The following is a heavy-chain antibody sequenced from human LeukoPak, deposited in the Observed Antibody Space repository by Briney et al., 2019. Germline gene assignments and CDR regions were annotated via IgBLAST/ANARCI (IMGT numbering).Heavy chain of an antibody. J-gene: IGHJ4*02. CDR2: INSDGSSL. V-gene: IGHV3-74*01. CDR3: ARSRYTGSHFDY. CDR1: GFTFSSYW. D-gene: IGHD1-26*01. Sequence: PGGFLRLSCAASGFTFSSYWVQWVRQAPGKGLVWISRINSDGSSLSYADSVKGRFTISRDNAKNTVYLQMNSLRAEDTAVYYCARSRYTGSHFDYWGQGTLVTVSS.